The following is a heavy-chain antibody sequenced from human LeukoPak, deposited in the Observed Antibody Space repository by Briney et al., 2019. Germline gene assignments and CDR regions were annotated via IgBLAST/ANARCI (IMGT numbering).Heavy chain of an antibody. CDR2: ISGGSSSI. V-gene: IGHV3-48*02. D-gene: IGHD2-21*02. J-gene: IGHJ3*02. CDR1: GFTFSSYS. Sequence: TGGSLRLSCAVSGFTFSSYSMNWVRQAPGKGLEWVSYISGGSSSIYYADSVKGRFTISRDNAKNSLYLQMNSLRDEDTAVYYCARDRCGGDCYRAFDIWGQGTMVTVSS. CDR3: ARDRCGGDCYRAFDI.